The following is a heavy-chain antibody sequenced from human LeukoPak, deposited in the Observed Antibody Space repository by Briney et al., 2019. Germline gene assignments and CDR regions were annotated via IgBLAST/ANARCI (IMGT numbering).Heavy chain of an antibody. J-gene: IGHJ4*02. CDR1: GFSFSSYW. Sequence: GGSLRLSCAASGFSFSSYWMHWVRQAPGKGLVWGSRISSDGSIINYADSVKGRFTISRDNAKNTLYLQMNSLRVEDTAVYYCARPAVAGLRAGGYDYWGQGTLVTVSS. D-gene: IGHD6-19*01. CDR3: ARPAVAGLRAGGYDY. V-gene: IGHV3-74*01. CDR2: ISSDGSII.